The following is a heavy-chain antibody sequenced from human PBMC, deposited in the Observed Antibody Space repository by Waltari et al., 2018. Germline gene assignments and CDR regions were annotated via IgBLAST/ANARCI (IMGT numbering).Heavy chain of an antibody. V-gene: IGHV1-2*02. CDR3: ARWAVAGTEDYYYYMDV. CDR2: IKPNRGGT. J-gene: IGHJ6*03. D-gene: IGHD6-19*01. Sequence: QVQLVQSGAEVKKPGASVKVSCKASGYTFTGYYMHWVRQAPGQGLEWMGWIKPNRGGTNNAKKLQGRVTRTRDTSISTAYMELSRLRSDDTAVYYCARWAVAGTEDYYYYMDVWGKGTTVTVSS. CDR1: GYTFTGYY.